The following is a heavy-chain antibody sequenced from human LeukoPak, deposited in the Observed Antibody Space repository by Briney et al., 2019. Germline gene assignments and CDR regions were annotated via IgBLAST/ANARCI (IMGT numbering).Heavy chain of an antibody. CDR3: ARDLGEQWLAVFDY. J-gene: IGHJ4*02. V-gene: IGHV4-34*01. D-gene: IGHD6-19*01. Sequence: SETLSLTCAVYGGSFSGYYWSWIRQPPGKGLEWIGEINHSGSTNYNPSLKSRVTISVDTSKNQFSLKLSSVTAADTAVYYCARDLGEQWLAVFDYWGQGTLVTVSS. CDR1: GGSFSGYY. CDR2: INHSGST.